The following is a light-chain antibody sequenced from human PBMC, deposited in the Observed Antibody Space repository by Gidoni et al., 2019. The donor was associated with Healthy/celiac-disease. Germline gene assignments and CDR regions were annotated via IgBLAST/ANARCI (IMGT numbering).Light chain of an antibody. CDR3: QQYNNWPRRT. Sequence: EIVMTPSPATLSVSPGERATLSCRASQSVSSNLAWYQQKPGQAPRLLIYGASTRATGIPARFSGSGSGTEFTLTISSMQSEDFAVYYCQQYNNWPRRTFXXXTKVEIK. CDR2: GAS. CDR1: QSVSSN. V-gene: IGKV3-15*01. J-gene: IGKJ1*01.